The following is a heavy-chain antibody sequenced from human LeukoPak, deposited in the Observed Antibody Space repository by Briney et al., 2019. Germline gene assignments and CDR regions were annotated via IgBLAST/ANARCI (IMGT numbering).Heavy chain of an antibody. J-gene: IGHJ4*02. Sequence: PSETLSLTCTVSGGSISSSSYHWGWIRQPPGKGLEWIGTIYDSGSTSYNPSLKSRVTISVDTSKNQFSLRLNSVTAADTAVYYCARQRWLQLGYFDYWGQGTLVTVSS. D-gene: IGHD5-24*01. CDR3: ARQRWLQLGYFDY. V-gene: IGHV4-39*01. CDR2: IYDSGST. CDR1: GGSISSSSYH.